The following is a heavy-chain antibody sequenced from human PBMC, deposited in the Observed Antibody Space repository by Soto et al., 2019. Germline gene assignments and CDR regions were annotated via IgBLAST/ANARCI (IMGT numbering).Heavy chain of an antibody. CDR1: GFPFSDFV. D-gene: IGHD2-8*01. J-gene: IGHJ4*02. Sequence: LSCVTSGFPFSDFVMQWVRQAPGKGLEWVAVIWYDGSDKYYADSVKGRFTVSRDNSKNTAYLQMNSLRAEDTAVYYCVRGSFCTPTTYYNLVWCARWGQGTLVNVSS. V-gene: IGHV3-33*01. CDR2: IWYDGSDK. CDR3: VRGSFCTPTTYYNLVWCAR.